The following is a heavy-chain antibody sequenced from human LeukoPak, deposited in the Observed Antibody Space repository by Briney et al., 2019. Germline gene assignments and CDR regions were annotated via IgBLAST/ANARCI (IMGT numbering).Heavy chain of an antibody. CDR1: GGTFSSYA. Sequence: ASVKVSCKASGGTFSSYAISWVRQAPGQGLEWMGGIIPIFGTANYAQKFQGGVTITTDESTSTAYMELSSLRSEDTAVYYCARSQVVPAAHYYYYMDVWGKGTTVTVSS. D-gene: IGHD2-2*01. J-gene: IGHJ6*03. CDR3: ARSQVVPAAHYYYYMDV. CDR2: IIPIFGTA. V-gene: IGHV1-69*05.